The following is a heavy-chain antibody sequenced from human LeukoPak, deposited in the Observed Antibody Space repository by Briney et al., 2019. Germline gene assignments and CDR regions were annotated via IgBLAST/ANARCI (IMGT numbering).Heavy chain of an antibody. Sequence: SETLSLTCTVSGYSISSGYFWGWIRQPPGKGLEWIGTIYNSGSTYYNASLESRVTISVDTSKNQFSLKLSSVTAADTAVYYCARAYSSSWYFNWFDPWGQGTLVTVSS. D-gene: IGHD6-13*01. CDR1: GYSISSGYF. J-gene: IGHJ5*02. V-gene: IGHV4-38-2*02. CDR2: IYNSGST. CDR3: ARAYSSSWYFNWFDP.